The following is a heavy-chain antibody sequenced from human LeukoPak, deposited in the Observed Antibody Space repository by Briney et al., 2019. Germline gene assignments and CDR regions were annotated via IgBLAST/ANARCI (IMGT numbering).Heavy chain of an antibody. CDR1: GDSVSSDSAA. J-gene: IGHJ4*02. V-gene: IGHV6-1*01. CDR3: ARDPVGGSTIFDS. CDR2: TYFRSKWYY. Sequence: SQTLSLTRAISGDSVSSDSAAWNWIRQSPSRGLEWLARTYFRSKWYYDYALAVKGRITINPDTSKNQFSLQLNSVTPEDTAVYFCARDPVGGSTIFDSWGQGTLVTVSS. D-gene: IGHD1-26*01.